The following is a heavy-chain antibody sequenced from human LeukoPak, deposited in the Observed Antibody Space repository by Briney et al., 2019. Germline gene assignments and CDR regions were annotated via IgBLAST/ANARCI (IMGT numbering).Heavy chain of an antibody. CDR3: TPGCSSTSCYPNYAPRDY. Sequence: GGSLRLSCAASGFTFSNAWMSWVRQAPGKGLEWVGRIKGKTDGGTTDYAAPVKGRFTISRDDSKNTLYLQMNSLKTEDTAVYYCTPGCSSTSCYPNYAPRDYWGQGTLVTVSS. CDR1: GFTFSNAW. J-gene: IGHJ4*02. D-gene: IGHD2-2*01. V-gene: IGHV3-15*01. CDR2: IKGKTDGGTT.